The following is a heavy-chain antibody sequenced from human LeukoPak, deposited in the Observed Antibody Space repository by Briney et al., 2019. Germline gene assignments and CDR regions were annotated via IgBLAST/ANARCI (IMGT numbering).Heavy chain of an antibody. Sequence: SETLSLTCTVSGGSISSYQWSWIRQPPGKGLEWIGNIYYSGSTNYNPSLKSRVTISVDTSKNQFSLKLSSVTAADTAVYYCARDSIVATTRDHYYYYYMDVWGKGTTVTISS. CDR1: GGSISSYQ. CDR2: IYYSGST. CDR3: ARDSIVATTRDHYYYYYMDV. V-gene: IGHV4-59*01. J-gene: IGHJ6*03. D-gene: IGHD5-12*01.